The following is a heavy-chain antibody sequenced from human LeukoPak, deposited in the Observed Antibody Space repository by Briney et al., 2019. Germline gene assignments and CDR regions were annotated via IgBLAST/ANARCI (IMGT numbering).Heavy chain of an antibody. J-gene: IGHJ6*03. D-gene: IGHD3-22*01. CDR1: GYTFTRYA. CDR2: INTNTGNP. Sequence: ASVKVSCKASGYTFTRYAMNSVRQAPGQEREWMGWINTNTGNPTYAQSFTGRFVFSLDTSVSTAYLQISSLNAEDTAVYYCARAHYYDSSGYYSNDLNDYYYYYYMDVWGKGTTVTVSS. CDR3: ARAHYYDSSGYYSNDLNDYYYYYYMDV. V-gene: IGHV7-4-1*02.